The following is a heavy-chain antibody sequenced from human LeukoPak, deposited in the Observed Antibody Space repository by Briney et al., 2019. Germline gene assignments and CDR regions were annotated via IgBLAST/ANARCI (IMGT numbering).Heavy chain of an antibody. V-gene: IGHV4-34*01. D-gene: IGHD6-13*01. J-gene: IGHJ4*02. CDR2: INHSGST. Sequence: SETLSLTCAVYGGSFSGYYWSWIRQPPGKGLEWIGEINHSGSTNYNPSLKSRVTISVDTSKNQFSLKLSSVTAADTAVYYCARLAAAAGTGYWGQGTLVTVSS. CDR3: ARLAAAAGTGY. CDR1: GGSFSGYY.